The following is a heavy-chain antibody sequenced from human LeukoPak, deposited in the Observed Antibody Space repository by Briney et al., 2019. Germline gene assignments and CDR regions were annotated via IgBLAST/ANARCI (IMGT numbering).Heavy chain of an antibody. V-gene: IGHV3-11*01. CDR3: ARDQDYGSGSNFPDY. CDR2: ISSGGSTI. D-gene: IGHD3-10*01. CDR1: RFSFSDYY. J-gene: IGHJ4*02. Sequence: PGGSLRLSCAASRFSFSDYYRMWIRHAPGKGWEWVSYISSGGSTIYYTDSGRGRFTISRDNAKNSLYLQMNSLRAEDTAVYYCARDQDYGSGSNFPDYWGQGTLVTVSS.